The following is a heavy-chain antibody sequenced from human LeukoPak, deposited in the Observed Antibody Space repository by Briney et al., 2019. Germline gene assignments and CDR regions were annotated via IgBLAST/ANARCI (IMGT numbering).Heavy chain of an antibody. J-gene: IGHJ6*02. D-gene: IGHD1-26*01. CDR3: AKVLKWEPWYYYYGMDV. Sequence: GGSLRLSCAASGFTFTSYSMNWVRQAPGKGLEWVSTISGGGGSTYYADSVKGRFTISRDNSKNTLYLQMNSLRAEDTAVYYCAKVLKWEPWYYYYGMDVWGQGTTVTVSS. CDR2: ISGGGGST. CDR1: GFTFTSYS. V-gene: IGHV3-23*01.